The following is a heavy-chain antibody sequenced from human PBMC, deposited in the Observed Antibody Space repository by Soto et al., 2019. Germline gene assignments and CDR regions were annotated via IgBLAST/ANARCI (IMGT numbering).Heavy chain of an antibody. CDR3: AREVILEQTTDHHYYYYMDV. CDR1: GGTFSSYT. J-gene: IGHJ6*03. V-gene: IGHV1-69*08. CDR2: IIPILGIA. D-gene: IGHD4-17*01. Sequence: QVQLVQSGAEVKKPGSSVKVSCKASGGTFSSYTISWVRQAPGQGLEWMGRIIPILGIANYAQKFQGRVTITADKSTSTAYMELSSLRSEDTAVYYCAREVILEQTTDHHYYYYMDVWGKVTTVTVSS.